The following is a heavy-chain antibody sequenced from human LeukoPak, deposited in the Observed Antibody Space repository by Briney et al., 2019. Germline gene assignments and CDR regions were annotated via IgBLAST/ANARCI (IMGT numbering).Heavy chain of an antibody. CDR1: GFTFSSYW. CDR3: ARDYGRSRDYGMDV. Sequence: GGSLRLSCAASGFTFSSYWMHWVRQAPGRGLVWVSRINSDGSSTTYADSVKGRFTISRDNAKNTLYLQMNSLRAEDTAVYYCARDYGRSRDYGMDVWGQGTTVTVSS. V-gene: IGHV3-74*01. CDR2: INSDGSST. J-gene: IGHJ6*02. D-gene: IGHD3-10*01.